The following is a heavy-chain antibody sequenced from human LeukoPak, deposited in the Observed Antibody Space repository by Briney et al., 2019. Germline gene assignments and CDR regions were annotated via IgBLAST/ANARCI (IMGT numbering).Heavy chain of an antibody. J-gene: IGHJ3*02. V-gene: IGHV1-8*01. Sequence: ASVKVSCKASGYTFTSYDINWVRQATGQGLEWMGWMNPNSGNTGYAQKFQGRVTMTRNTSISTAYMELSSLRSEDTAVYYCASGYYYYDSSGYQDFNDAFDIWGQGTMVTVSS. CDR3: ASGYYYYDSSGYQDFNDAFDI. CDR2: MNPNSGNT. D-gene: IGHD3-22*01. CDR1: GYTFTSYD.